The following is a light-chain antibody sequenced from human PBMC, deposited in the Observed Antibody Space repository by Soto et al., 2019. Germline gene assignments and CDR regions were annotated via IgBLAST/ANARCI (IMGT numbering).Light chain of an antibody. V-gene: IGLV1-44*01. CDR2: SHN. CDR1: SSNIGSNT. Sequence: QSALTQPPSASGTPGQRVTISCSGSSSNIGSNTVNWYQQLPGTAPKLLIYSHNQRASGVPDRFSGSKSGTSASLAISGLQSEDEADYYCAAWDDSLNGLVFGTGTKVTVL. J-gene: IGLJ1*01. CDR3: AAWDDSLNGLV.